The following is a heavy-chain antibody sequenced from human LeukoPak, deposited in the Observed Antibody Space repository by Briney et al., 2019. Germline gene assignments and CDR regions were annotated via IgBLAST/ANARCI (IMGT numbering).Heavy chain of an antibody. CDR2: IIPIFGTA. CDR1: GGTFSSYA. Sequence: GASVKVSCKASGGTFSSYAISWVRQAPGQGLEWMGGIIPIFGTANYAQKFQGRVTITTDESTSTAYMELSSLRSEDTAVYYCARVLAGYLNYYMDVWGKGTTVTVSS. D-gene: IGHD3-9*01. V-gene: IGHV1-69*05. CDR3: ARVLAGYLNYYMDV. J-gene: IGHJ6*03.